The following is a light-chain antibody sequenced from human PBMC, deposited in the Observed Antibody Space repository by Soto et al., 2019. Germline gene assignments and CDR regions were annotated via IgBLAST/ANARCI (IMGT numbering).Light chain of an antibody. CDR3: QQYNNWTWT. Sequence: EIVMTQYPATLSVSPGERATLSCGASQSVSSNLDWYQQKPGKAPRLLIYGASTRATGFPARLSGSGYGTDLTITISSMKYEDFEVYYCQQYNNWTWTFGQGTKVDIK. CDR1: QSVSSN. CDR2: GAS. V-gene: IGKV3-15*01. J-gene: IGKJ1*01.